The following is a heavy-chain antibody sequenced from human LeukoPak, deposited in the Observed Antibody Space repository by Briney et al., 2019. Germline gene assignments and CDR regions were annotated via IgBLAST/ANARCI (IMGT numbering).Heavy chain of an antibody. CDR2: IRYDGSNE. D-gene: IGHD5-24*01. CDR1: GFTFSSYD. CDR3: ARSRYNLDY. Sequence: GGSLRLSCAASGFTFSSYDMHWVRQASGKGPEWVAIIRYDGSNENYVDSVKGRFTISRDNSKKTLYLQMNSLRAEDTAVYYCARSRYNLDYWGQGTLVTVSS. J-gene: IGHJ4*02. V-gene: IGHV3-33*01.